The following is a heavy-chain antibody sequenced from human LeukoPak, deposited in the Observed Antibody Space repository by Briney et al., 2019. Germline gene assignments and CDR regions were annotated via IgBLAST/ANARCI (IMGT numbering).Heavy chain of an antibody. CDR3: VRSTGFGELFPFDY. J-gene: IGHJ4*02. Sequence: GGSLRLSCAASGFTFSSYAMNWVRQAPGKGLEWVSHIGSSDTSIDYADSVKGRFTISRDNAKNSLFLQMNSLRAEDTAVYYCVRSTGFGELFPFDYWGQGTQVTVSS. CDR2: IGSSDTSI. V-gene: IGHV3-48*03. D-gene: IGHD3-10*01. CDR1: GFTFSSYA.